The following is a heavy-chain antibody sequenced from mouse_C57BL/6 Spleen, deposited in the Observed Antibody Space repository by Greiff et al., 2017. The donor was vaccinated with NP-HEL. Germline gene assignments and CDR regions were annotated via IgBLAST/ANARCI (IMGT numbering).Heavy chain of an antibody. CDR2: ISSGSSTI. D-gene: IGHD1-1*01. Sequence: EVQLVESGGGLVKPGGSLKLSCAASGFTFSDYGMHWVRQAPEKGLEWVAYISSGSSTIYYADTVKGRFTISRDNAKNTLFLQMTSLRSEDTAMYYCARPPTVVAAPYAMDYWGQGTSVTVSS. CDR1: GFTFSDYG. V-gene: IGHV5-17*01. J-gene: IGHJ4*01. CDR3: ARPPTVVAAPYAMDY.